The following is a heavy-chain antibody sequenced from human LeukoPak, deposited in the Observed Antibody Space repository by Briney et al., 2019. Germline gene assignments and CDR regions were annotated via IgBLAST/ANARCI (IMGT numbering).Heavy chain of an antibody. J-gene: IGHJ5*02. Sequence: SETLSLTCTVSGGSISSSSYYWGWIRQPPGKGLEWIGSIYYSGSTYYNPSLKSRVTISVDTSKNQFSLKLSSVTAADTAVYYCARTHYYGSGSYYWFDPWGQGTLVTVSS. CDR1: GGSISSSSYY. CDR3: ARTHYYGSGSYYWFDP. D-gene: IGHD3-10*01. V-gene: IGHV4-39*07. CDR2: IYYSGST.